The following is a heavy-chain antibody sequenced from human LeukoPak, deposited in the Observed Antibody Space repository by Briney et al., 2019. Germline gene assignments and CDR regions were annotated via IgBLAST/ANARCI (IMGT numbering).Heavy chain of an antibody. D-gene: IGHD3-22*01. V-gene: IGHV5-51*01. CDR2: IYPGDSDT. Sequence: GESLKISCKASGYNFTSYWIGWVRQMPGKGLEWMGIIYPGDSDTIYSLSFQGQVTISAAKSISTAYLQWTSLKASDTAIYYCARHRNFDTSGYSSYWYFDLWGRGTLVTVSS. J-gene: IGHJ2*01. CDR3: ARHRNFDTSGYSSYWYFDL. CDR1: GYNFTSYW.